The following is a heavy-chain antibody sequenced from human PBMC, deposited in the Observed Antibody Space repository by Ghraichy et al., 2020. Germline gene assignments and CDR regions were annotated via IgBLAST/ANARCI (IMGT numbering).Heavy chain of an antibody. D-gene: IGHD6-13*01. CDR3: AKVPYIIAAATIFDY. J-gene: IGHJ4*02. CDR1: GFTFSKYA. V-gene: IGHV3-23*01. CDR2: ISDSAGSI. Sequence: GGSLRLSCAASGFTFSKYAMGWVRQAPGKGLEWVSGISDSAGSIYYADSVKGRFTISRDNSKNTLFLQMDSLRAEDTAVYFCAKVPYIIAAATIFDYWGQGTQVTVSS.